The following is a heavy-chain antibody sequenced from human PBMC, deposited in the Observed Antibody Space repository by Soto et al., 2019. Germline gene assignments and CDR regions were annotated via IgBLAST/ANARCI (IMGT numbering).Heavy chain of an antibody. CDR1: GFTFSSYA. CDR2: ISYDGSNK. J-gene: IGHJ3*02. V-gene: IGHV3-30-3*01. CDR3: ARPSPPDAFDI. Sequence: PGGSLRLSCAASGFTFSSYAMHWVRQAPGKGLEWVAVISYDGSNKYYADSVKGRFTISRDNSKNTLYLQMNSLRAEDTAVYYCARPSPPDAFDIWGQGTMVTVSS.